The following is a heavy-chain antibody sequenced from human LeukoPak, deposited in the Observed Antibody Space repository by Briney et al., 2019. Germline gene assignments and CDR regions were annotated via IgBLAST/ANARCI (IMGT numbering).Heavy chain of an antibody. CDR1: GFTFSSYS. Sequence: GGSLRLSCAASGFTFSSYSMNWVRQAPGKGLEWVSSISSSSSYIYYADSVKGRFTISRDNAKNSLYLQMSSLRAEDTAVYYCARDERVVVVPAAAMRRGWCHRWSEGTLVTVSS. D-gene: IGHD2-2*01. CDR3: ARDERVVVVPAAAMRRGWCHR. CDR2: ISSSSSYI. J-gene: IGHJ4*02. V-gene: IGHV3-21*01.